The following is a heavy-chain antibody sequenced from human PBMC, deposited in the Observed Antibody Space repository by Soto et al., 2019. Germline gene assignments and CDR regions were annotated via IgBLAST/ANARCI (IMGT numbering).Heavy chain of an antibody. J-gene: IGHJ6*02. V-gene: IGHV3-64*01. CDR3: ASLPCELDGGYYYGMDV. Sequence: GGSLRLSCAASGFTFSSYAMHWVRQAPGKGLEYVSAISSNGGSTYYANSVKDRFTISRDNSKNTLYLQMGSLRGEDMSGYCCASLPCELDGGYYYGMDVWGQGTTVTVSS. CDR1: GFTFSSYA. CDR2: ISSNGGST. D-gene: IGHD1-26*01.